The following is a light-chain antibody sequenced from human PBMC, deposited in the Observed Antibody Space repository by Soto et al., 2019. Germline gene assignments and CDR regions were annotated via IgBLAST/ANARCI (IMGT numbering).Light chain of an antibody. CDR2: GNS. Sequence: QSVLTQPPSVSGAPGQRVTISCTGSSSNIGAGYDGHWYQQLPGTAPKLLIYGNSNRPSGVPDRFSGSKSGTSASLAITGLQAEDEAEYYCQSYDSSLSGVVFGGGTKLTVL. J-gene: IGLJ2*01. CDR3: QSYDSSLSGVV. CDR1: SSNIGAGYD. V-gene: IGLV1-40*01.